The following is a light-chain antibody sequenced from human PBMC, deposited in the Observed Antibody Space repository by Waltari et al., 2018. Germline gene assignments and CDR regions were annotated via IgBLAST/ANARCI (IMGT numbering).Light chain of an antibody. CDR3: QQAHSFPLT. CDR1: QGISSR. J-gene: IGKJ4*01. CDR2: DAS. V-gene: IGKV1-12*01. Sequence: DIQMTQYPSSVSASVGDRVTITCRASQGISSRLAWYQQKAGKAPNVLIYDASSLQSGVPSRFSGSGSGTDFTLTISSLQPEDFATYYCQQAHSFPLTFGGGTKVEIK.